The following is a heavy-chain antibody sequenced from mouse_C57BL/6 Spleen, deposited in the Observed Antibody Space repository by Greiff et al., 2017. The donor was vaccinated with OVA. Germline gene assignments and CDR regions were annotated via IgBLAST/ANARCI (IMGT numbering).Heavy chain of an antibody. V-gene: IGHV1-82*01. J-gene: IGHJ4*01. D-gene: IGHD2-2*01. CDR2: IYPGDGDT. Sequence: QVQLQQSGPELVKPGASVKISCKASGYAFSSSWMNWVKQRPGKGLEWIGRIYPGDGDTNYNGKFKGKATLTADKSSSTAYMQLSSLTSEDSAVYFCARGYDPLAMDYWGQGTSVTVSS. CDR3: ARGYDPLAMDY. CDR1: GYAFSSSW.